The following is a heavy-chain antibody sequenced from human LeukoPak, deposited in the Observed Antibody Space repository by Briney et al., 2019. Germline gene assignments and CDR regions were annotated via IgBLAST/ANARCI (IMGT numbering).Heavy chain of an antibody. CDR1: GYTFTSYY. D-gene: IGHD5-12*01. Sequence: EASVKVSCKASGYTFTSYYMHWVRQAPGQGLEWMGIINPSGGSTSYAQKFQGRVTMTRDMSTSTVYMELSSLRSEDTAVYYCARDRRAYSGYDSFWDYWGQGTLVTVSS. CDR3: ARDRRAYSGYDSFWDY. CDR2: INPSGGST. V-gene: IGHV1-46*01. J-gene: IGHJ4*02.